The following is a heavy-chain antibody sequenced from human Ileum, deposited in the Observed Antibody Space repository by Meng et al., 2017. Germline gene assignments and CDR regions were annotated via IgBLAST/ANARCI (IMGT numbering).Heavy chain of an antibody. CDR3: VRHGGKYFDS. Sequence: QVQLQDSGPGVVAPSGTLSLTGTVSGGSISSSFYWSWVRQSPGKGLEWIGQIYLAGSPNYNPSLESRVTISVDKSKNQFSLRLTSVTAADTAIFYCVRHGGKYFDSWGQGTLVTVSS. D-gene: IGHD2-15*01. J-gene: IGHJ4*02. V-gene: IGHV4-4*02. CDR2: IYLAGSP. CDR1: GGSISSSFY.